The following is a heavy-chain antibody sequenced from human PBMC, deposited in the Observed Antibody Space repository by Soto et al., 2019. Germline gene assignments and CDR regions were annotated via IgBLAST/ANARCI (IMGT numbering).Heavy chain of an antibody. CDR2: MTGSGGDI. V-gene: IGHV3-23*01. J-gene: IGHJ4*02. CDR1: GFSFSRYA. Sequence: EVQLLGSGGGLVQPGGSLRLSCAASGFSFSRYAMMWVRQAPGKGQEWVAGMTGSGGDIRYADSVKGRFTISKDNSKNTLYLQMNSLRAEDTAIYYCAKDAVYNDGLWLVANWGQGTLVTVSS. CDR3: AKDAVYNDGLWLVAN. D-gene: IGHD5-12*01.